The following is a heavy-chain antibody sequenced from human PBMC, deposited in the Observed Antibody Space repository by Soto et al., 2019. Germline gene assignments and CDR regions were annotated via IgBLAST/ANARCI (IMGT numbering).Heavy chain of an antibody. CDR3: ARDETYYDFWSGKTRAEYFQH. J-gene: IGHJ1*01. D-gene: IGHD3-3*01. Sequence: PSETLSLTCTVSGGSISSGGYYWSWIRQHPGKGLEWIGYIYYSGSTYYNPSLKSRVTISVDTSKNQFSLKLSSVTAADAAVYYCARDETYYDFWSGKTRAEYFQHWGQGTLVTVSS. CDR2: IYYSGST. V-gene: IGHV4-31*03. CDR1: GGSISSGGYY.